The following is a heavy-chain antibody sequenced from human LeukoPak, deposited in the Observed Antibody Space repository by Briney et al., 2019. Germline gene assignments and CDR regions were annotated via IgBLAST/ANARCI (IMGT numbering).Heavy chain of an antibody. CDR1: GGSISSSSYY. J-gene: IGHJ5*02. CDR2: IYYSGST. Sequence: SETLSLTCTVSGGSISSSSYYWGWIRQPPGKGLEWIGSIYYSGSTYYNPSLKSRVTISVDTSKNQFSLKLSSVTAADTAVYYCARLYYDFSSRGGWFDPWGQGTLVTVSS. D-gene: IGHD3-3*01. CDR3: ARLYYDFSSRGGWFDP. V-gene: IGHV4-39*07.